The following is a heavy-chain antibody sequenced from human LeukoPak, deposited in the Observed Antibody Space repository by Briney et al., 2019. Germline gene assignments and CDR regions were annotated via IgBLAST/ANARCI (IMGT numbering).Heavy chain of an antibody. CDR3: AKHGGAGEVDYHYGMDV. Sequence: GRSLRLSCAASGFTFSSYAMHWVRQAPGKGLEWVAVISYDGSNKYYADSVKGRFTISRDNSKNTLYLQMNSLRAADTAVYYCAKHGGAGEVDYHYGMDVWGQGTTVTVSS. J-gene: IGHJ6*02. V-gene: IGHV3-30*04. CDR1: GFTFSSYA. CDR2: ISYDGSNK. D-gene: IGHD2-21*01.